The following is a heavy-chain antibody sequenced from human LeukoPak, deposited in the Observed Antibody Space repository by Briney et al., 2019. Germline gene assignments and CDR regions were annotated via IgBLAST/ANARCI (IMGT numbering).Heavy chain of an antibody. D-gene: IGHD3-3*01. CDR2: INPNSGGT. CDR3: ASRKGTYYDFWSGPPRAFDI. V-gene: IGHV1-2*06. Sequence: ASVKASCKASGYTFTGYYMHWVRQAPGQGLEWMGRINPNSGGTNYAQKFQGRVTMTRDTSISTAYMELSRLRSDDTAVYYCASRKGTYYDFWSGPPRAFDIWGQGTMVTVSS. CDR1: GYTFTGYY. J-gene: IGHJ3*02.